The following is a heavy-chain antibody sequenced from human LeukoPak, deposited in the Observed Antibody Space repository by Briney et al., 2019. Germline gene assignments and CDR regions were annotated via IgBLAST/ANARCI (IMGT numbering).Heavy chain of an antibody. CDR2: ISPSGTT. CDR3: GRGGFCVITRCYAMNAFDI. J-gene: IGHJ3*02. V-gene: IGHV3-48*03. Sequence: PGGSLRLSCAASGFNFHSHEMNWVRKAPGKGLEWVSYISPSGTTYYADSVKGRFTISRDNAKNSLFLQMNSLRAEDTAVYYCGRGGFCVITRCYAMNAFDIWGQGTMVTVPS. CDR1: GFNFHSHE. D-gene: IGHD2-2*03.